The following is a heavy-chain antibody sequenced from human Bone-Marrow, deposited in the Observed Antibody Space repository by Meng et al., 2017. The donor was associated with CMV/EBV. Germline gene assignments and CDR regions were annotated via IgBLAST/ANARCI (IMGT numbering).Heavy chain of an antibody. V-gene: IGHV3-30*02. CDR3: TRLDSTSCYMVY. J-gene: IGHJ1*01. CDR2: IRYDGSNK. D-gene: IGHD2-2*02. CDR1: GFTFSSYG. Sequence: GGSLRLSCAASGFTFSSYGMHWVRQAPGKGLEWVAFIRYDGSNKYYADSVKGRFTISRDNSKSMLYLQMDSLKAKDTAMYYYTRLDSTSCYMVYWGQGTLATVSS.